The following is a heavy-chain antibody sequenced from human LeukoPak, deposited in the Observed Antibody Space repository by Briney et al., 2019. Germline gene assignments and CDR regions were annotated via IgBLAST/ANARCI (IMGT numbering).Heavy chain of an antibody. CDR3: ARSKSSVVAATDY. CDR1: GGSISRYY. D-gene: IGHD2-15*01. V-gene: IGHV4-59*08. J-gene: IGHJ4*02. Sequence: SETLSLTCTVSGGSISRYYWSWIRQPPGKGLEYIGYIYYSGSTNYNPSLKSRVTISVDTSKNQFSLKLGSVTAADTAVYYCARSKSSVVAATDYWGQGTLVTVSS. CDR2: IYYSGST.